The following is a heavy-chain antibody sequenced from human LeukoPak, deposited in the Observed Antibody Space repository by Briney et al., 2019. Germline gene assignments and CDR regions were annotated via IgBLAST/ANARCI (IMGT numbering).Heavy chain of an antibody. CDR3: AREQLLTPFEWNAFDI. CDR1: GGSFSGYY. J-gene: IGHJ3*02. CDR2: INHSGST. V-gene: IGHV4-34*01. D-gene: IGHD3-9*01. Sequence: SETLSLTCAVYGGSFSGYYWSWIRQPPGKGLEWIGEINHSGSTNYNPSLKSRVTISVDTSKNQFSLKLSSVTAADTAVYYCAREQLLTPFEWNAFDIWGQGTMVTVSS.